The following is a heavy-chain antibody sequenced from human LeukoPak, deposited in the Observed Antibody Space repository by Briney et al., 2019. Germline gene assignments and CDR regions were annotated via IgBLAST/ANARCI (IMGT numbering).Heavy chain of an antibody. CDR3: ARDRYYIFDY. Sequence: GGSLRLSCAASGFTFSSTWMNWVRQGPGKGLEWVSRITSDGSSTIYADSVKGRFTISRDNAKSTVCLQMNSLRAEGTAVYFCARDRYYIFDYWGQGAPVTVSS. CDR1: GFTFSSTW. V-gene: IGHV3-74*01. CDR2: ITSDGSST. J-gene: IGHJ4*02. D-gene: IGHD3-10*01.